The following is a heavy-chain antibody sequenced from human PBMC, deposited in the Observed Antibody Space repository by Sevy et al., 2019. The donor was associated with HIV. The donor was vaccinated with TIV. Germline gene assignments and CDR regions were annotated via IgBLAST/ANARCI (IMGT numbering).Heavy chain of an antibody. CDR1: GFTFSSYA. CDR2: ISYDGSNK. J-gene: IGHJ4*02. D-gene: IGHD2-15*01. CDR3: ARDGYCSGGSCYYFDY. Sequence: GGSLRLSCAASGFTFSSYAMHWVRQAPGKGLEWVAVISYDGSNKYYADSVKGRFTISRDNSKNTLYLQMNSLRAEDTAVYYCARDGYCSGGSCYYFDYWGQGTLVTVSS. V-gene: IGHV3-30-3*01.